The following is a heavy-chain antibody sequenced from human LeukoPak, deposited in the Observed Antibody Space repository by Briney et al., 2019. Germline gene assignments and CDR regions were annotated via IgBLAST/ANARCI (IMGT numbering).Heavy chain of an antibody. D-gene: IGHD3-22*01. J-gene: IGHJ4*02. CDR3: ARQPPWGTMIVVHYFDY. CDR2: VYYTGGT. Sequence: SETLSLTCTVSGDSTSNSQYYWAWIRRSPGKGLEWIGSVYYTGGTFYNPSLKSRVTVSIDTSRNLFSLKLRSLTAADTAVYYCARQPPWGTMIVVHYFDYWGRGTLVAVSS. CDR1: GDSTSNSQYY. V-gene: IGHV4-39*01.